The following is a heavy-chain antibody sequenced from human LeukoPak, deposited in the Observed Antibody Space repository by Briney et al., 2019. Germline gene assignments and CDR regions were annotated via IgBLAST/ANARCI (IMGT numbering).Heavy chain of an antibody. CDR3: ARDADFRGVGGFDP. CDR2: INPNSGGT. CDR1: GYTFTGYY. J-gene: IGHJ5*02. D-gene: IGHD3-16*01. Sequence: ASVKVSCKASGYTFTGYYMHWVRQAPGQGLEWMGWINPNSGGTNYAQKFQGRVTMTRDTSISTAYMELSRLRSDDTAVYYCARDADFRGVGGFDPWGQGTLVTVSS. V-gene: IGHV1-2*02.